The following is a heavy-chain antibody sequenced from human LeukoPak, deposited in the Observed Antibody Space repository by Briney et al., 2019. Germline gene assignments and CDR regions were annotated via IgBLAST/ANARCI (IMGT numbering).Heavy chain of an antibody. Sequence: ASVKVSCKASGYTFTVYFMHWVRQAPGQGLEWMGWINPNSGGTNYAQKFQGRVTMTRDTSISTAYMELSRLRSDDTTVYYCARELNYDSSGYYFDYWGQGTLVTVSS. CDR2: INPNSGGT. J-gene: IGHJ4*02. D-gene: IGHD3-22*01. V-gene: IGHV1-2*02. CDR1: GYTFTVYF. CDR3: ARELNYDSSGYYFDY.